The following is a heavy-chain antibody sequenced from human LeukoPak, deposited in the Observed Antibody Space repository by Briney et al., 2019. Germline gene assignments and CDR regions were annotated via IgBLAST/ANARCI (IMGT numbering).Heavy chain of an antibody. Sequence: GGSLRLSCAASGFTFSTYWMHWVRQAPGKGLVWVSSINSDGSSTSYADSVRGRFTISRDNAKNTLYLQMNSLRAEDTAVYYCARAVRMAAAGPFDYWGQGTLVTVSS. D-gene: IGHD6-13*01. CDR3: ARAVRMAAAGPFDY. V-gene: IGHV3-74*01. CDR1: GFTFSTYW. CDR2: INSDGSST. J-gene: IGHJ4*02.